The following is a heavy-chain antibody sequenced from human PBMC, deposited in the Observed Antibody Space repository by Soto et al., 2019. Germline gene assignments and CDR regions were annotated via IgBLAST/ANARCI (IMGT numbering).Heavy chain of an antibody. CDR3: ARGAHLPSYGSLSGSRGAFDI. J-gene: IGHJ3*02. D-gene: IGHD3-10*01. CDR1: GSTFSSYA. CDR2: IIPIFGTA. V-gene: IGHV1-69*06. Sequence: SVKVSCKASGSTFSSYAISWVRQAPGQGLEWMGGIIPIFGTANYAQKFQGRVTITADKSTSTAYMELSSLRSEDTAVYYCARGAHLPSYGSLSGSRGAFDIWGQGTMVTVS.